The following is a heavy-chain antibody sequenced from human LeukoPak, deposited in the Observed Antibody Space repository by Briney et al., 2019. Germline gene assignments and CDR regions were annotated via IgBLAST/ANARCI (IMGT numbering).Heavy chain of an antibody. J-gene: IGHJ4*02. CDR3: GRDCVSGIDY. D-gene: IGHD5/OR15-5a*01. CDR1: GVSISSADYY. Sequence: SETLSLTCTVSGVSISSADYYWSWIRQPPGKGLEWIGYSSYSGSTSYNPSLNSRVTISVDTSKNQFSLRLSSVTAADTAVYYCGRDCVSGIDYWGQGTLVAVSS. CDR2: SSYSGST. V-gene: IGHV4-30-4*01.